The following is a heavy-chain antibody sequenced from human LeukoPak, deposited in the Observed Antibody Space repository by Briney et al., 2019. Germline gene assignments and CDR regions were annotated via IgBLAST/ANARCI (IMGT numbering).Heavy chain of an antibody. CDR2: IYHSGST. Sequence: PSETLSLTCTVSGGSISSGGYYWSWIRQPPGKGLEWIGYIYHSGSTYYNPSLKSRVTISVDRSKNQFSLNLNSVTAADTAVYYCARQRIDSFRGMDVWGQGTTVTVSS. J-gene: IGHJ6*02. CDR3: ARQRIDSFRGMDV. D-gene: IGHD2-21*01. CDR1: GGSISSGGYY. V-gene: IGHV4-30-2*01.